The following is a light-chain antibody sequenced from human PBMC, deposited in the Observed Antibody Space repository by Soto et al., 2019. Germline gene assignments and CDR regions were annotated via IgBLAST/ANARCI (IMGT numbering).Light chain of an antibody. CDR2: DAS. V-gene: IGKV1D-13*01. CDR3: QQFNNYLPLT. Sequence: AIQLTQSPSSLSASVGDRVTITCRASQGISSALAWYQQKPGKAPKLLIYDASSLESGVPSRFSGSGSGTEFTLTISSLQPEDFATDYCQQFNNYLPLTFGGGTKVEIK. CDR1: QGISSA. J-gene: IGKJ4*01.